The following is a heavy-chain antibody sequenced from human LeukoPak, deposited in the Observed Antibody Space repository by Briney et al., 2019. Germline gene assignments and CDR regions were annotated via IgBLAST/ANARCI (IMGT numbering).Heavy chain of an antibody. CDR1: GFTVSSNY. V-gene: IGHV3-53*01. CDR3: ARTYDILTGYYALDAFDI. J-gene: IGHJ3*02. D-gene: IGHD3-9*01. Sequence: GGSLRLSCAASGFTVSSNYMSWVRQAPGKGLEWVSVIYSGGSTYYADSVKGRFTISRDNSKNTLYLQMNSLRAEDTAVYYCARTYDILTGYYALDAFDIWGQGTMVTVSS. CDR2: IYSGGST.